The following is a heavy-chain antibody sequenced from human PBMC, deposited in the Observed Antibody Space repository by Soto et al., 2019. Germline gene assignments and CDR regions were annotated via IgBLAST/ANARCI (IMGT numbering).Heavy chain of an antibody. CDR2: IFSNDEK. J-gene: IGHJ4*02. CDR3: ARISFTGPEEDTAMVHFDY. V-gene: IGHV2-26*03. CDR1: GFSLSNARMG. D-gene: IGHD5-18*01. Sequence: SGPTLVNPTETLTLTCTISGFSLSNARMGVSWIRQPPGKALEWLAHIFSNDEKSYSTSLKSRLTISKDTSKSQVVLTMTNMDPVDTATYYCARISFTGPEEDTAMVHFDYWGQGTLVTVSS.